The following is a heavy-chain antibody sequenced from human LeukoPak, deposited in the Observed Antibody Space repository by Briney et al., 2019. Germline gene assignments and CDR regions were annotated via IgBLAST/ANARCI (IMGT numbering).Heavy chain of an antibody. D-gene: IGHD2-2*01. CDR1: GGSISSYY. Sequence: SETLSLTCTVSGGSISSYYWSWIRQPPGKGLEWIGYIYYSGSTNYNPSLKSRVTISVDTSKNQFSLKLSSVTAADTAVYYCAAYQPLQAFDIWGQGTMVTVSS. CDR3: AAYQPLQAFDI. V-gene: IGHV4-59*01. J-gene: IGHJ3*02. CDR2: IYYSGST.